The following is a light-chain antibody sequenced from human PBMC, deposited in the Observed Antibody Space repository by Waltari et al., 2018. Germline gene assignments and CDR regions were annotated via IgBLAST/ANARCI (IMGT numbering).Light chain of an antibody. J-gene: IGLJ2*01. Sequence: QSALTQPASVSGSPGQSITISCTGTGSDVGGYSFVSWYPPHPGKAPKLIIYDVSYRPSGVSNRFSGSKSGNTASLTISWLQAEDEADYHCSSYTSSTAVVFGGGTKLTVL. V-gene: IGLV2-14*03. CDR1: GSDVGGYSF. CDR2: DVS. CDR3: SSYTSSTAVV.